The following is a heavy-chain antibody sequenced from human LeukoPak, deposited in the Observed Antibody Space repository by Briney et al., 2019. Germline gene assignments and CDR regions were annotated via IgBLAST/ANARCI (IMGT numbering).Heavy chain of an antibody. J-gene: IGHJ4*02. Sequence: VASVKVSCKTSGYTFTSSGVSLVRQAPGQGLEWMGWISAYHGNANYAQKFTGRVTMTTDTSTSTAYMELRSLRSDDKAVYYCARDQDYCHSARCYQFDYWGQGTLVTVSS. CDR3: ARDQDYCHSARCYQFDY. V-gene: IGHV1-18*01. CDR2: ISAYHGNA. CDR1: GYTFTSSG. D-gene: IGHD2-2*01.